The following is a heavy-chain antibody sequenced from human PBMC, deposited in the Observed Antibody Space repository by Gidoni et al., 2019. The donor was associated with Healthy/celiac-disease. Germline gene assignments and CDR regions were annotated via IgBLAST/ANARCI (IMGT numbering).Heavy chain of an antibody. V-gene: IGHV3-33*08. CDR2: IWYDGSNK. CDR1: GFTFSSYG. CDR3: ARDKHRSYFDY. Sequence: QVQLVESGGGVVQPGRSLRLSCSASGFTFSSYGMHWVRQAPGKGLEWVAVIWYDGSNKYYADSVKGRFTISRDNSKNTLYLQMNSLRAEDTAVYYCARDKHRSYFDYWGQGTLVTVSS. J-gene: IGHJ4*02.